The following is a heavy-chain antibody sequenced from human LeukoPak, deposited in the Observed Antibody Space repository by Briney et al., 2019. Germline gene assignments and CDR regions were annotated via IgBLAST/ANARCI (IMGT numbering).Heavy chain of an antibody. Sequence: GRSLRLSCAASGFTFSSYGMHWVCQAPGKGLEWVAVIWYNGSNKYYADSVKGRFTISRDNSKNTLYLQMDSLRAEDTAEYYCARDLYCSSTSCRARGFDYWGQGTLVTVSS. CDR1: GFTFSSYG. CDR3: ARDLYCSSTSCRARGFDY. CDR2: IWYNGSNK. J-gene: IGHJ4*02. D-gene: IGHD2-2*01. V-gene: IGHV3-33*01.